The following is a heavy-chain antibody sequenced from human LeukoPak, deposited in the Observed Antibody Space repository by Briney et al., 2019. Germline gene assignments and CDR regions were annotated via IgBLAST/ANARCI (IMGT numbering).Heavy chain of an antibody. D-gene: IGHD3-10*01. V-gene: IGHV4-39*07. CDR1: GGSISSSSYY. CDR2: IYYSGST. J-gene: IGHJ5*02. Sequence: PSETLSLTCTVSGGSISSSSYYWGWIRQPPGKGLEWIGSIYYSGSTYYNPSLKSRVTISVDTSKNQFSLKLSSVTAADTAVYYCARTYQDVLLWFGEFEDRGGWFDPWGQGTLVTVSS. CDR3: ARTYQDVLLWFGEFEDRGGWFDP.